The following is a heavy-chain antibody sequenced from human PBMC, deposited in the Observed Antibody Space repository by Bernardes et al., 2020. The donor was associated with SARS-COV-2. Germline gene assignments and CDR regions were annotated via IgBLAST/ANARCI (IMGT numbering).Heavy chain of an antibody. Sequence: SETLSLTCAVYGGSFSGYYWSWIRQPPGKGLEWIGEINHSGSTNYNPSLKSRVTISVDTSKNQFSLKLSSVTAADTAVYYCARDILVSERYGTFPEKLRFWTRQPGGHWFDPWGQGTLVTVSS. CDR2: INHSGST. V-gene: IGHV4-34*01. D-gene: IGHD3-3*01. J-gene: IGHJ5*02. CDR1: GGSFSGYY. CDR3: ARDILVSERYGTFPEKLRFWTRQPGGHWFDP.